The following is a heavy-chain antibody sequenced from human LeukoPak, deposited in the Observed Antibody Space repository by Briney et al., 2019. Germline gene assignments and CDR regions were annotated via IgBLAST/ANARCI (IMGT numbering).Heavy chain of an antibody. D-gene: IGHD3-16*01. J-gene: IGHJ4*02. Sequence: HPGGSLRLSCAASGFTFSGSAMHWVRQASGKGLEWVGRIRSKANSYATAYAASVKGRFTISRDDSKNTAYLQMNSLRAEDTAVYYCSRPDTGALGEYFFDYWGQGTLVTVSS. V-gene: IGHV3-73*01. CDR1: GFTFSGSA. CDR3: SRPDTGALGEYFFDY. CDR2: IRSKANSYAT.